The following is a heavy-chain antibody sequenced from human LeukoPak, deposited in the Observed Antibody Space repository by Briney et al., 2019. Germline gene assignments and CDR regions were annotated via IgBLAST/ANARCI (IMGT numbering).Heavy chain of an antibody. CDR3: ARGGEMAPNHVSFLFDP. CDR1: GYTFTGYY. J-gene: IGHJ5*02. V-gene: IGHV1-2*04. CDR2: INPNSGGT. Sequence: ASVKVSCKASGYTFTGYYMHWVRQAPGQGLEWMGWINPNSGGTNYAQKFQGWVTMTRDTSISTAYMELSRLRSDDTAVYYCARGGEMAPNHVSFLFDPWGQGTLVTVSS. D-gene: IGHD5-24*01.